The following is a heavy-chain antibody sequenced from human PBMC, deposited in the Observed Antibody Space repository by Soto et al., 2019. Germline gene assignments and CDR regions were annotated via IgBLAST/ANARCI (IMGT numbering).Heavy chain of an antibody. J-gene: IGHJ5*02. D-gene: IGHD3-3*01. Sequence: SLTCTVSGGSISSISYYWGWIRQPPGKGLEWIGSIKYSGHTFYNPSLKSQVTKSVDKSKNQFSLKLSSVTAADTAVYYCARVVFGVVIPLRAGENWFDPWGQGTLVTVSS. CDR1: GGSISSISYY. V-gene: IGHV4-39*07. CDR2: IKYSGHT. CDR3: ARVVFGVVIPLRAGENWFDP.